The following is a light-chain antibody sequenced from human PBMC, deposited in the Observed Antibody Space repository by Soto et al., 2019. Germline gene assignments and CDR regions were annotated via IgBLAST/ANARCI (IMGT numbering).Light chain of an antibody. J-gene: IGKJ1*01. CDR2: GES. CDR3: QPYNNWCT. V-gene: IGKV3-15*01. Sequence: ITQSPSTLSAAPGARLTFSVMSSQGGSRKLAWYQHKPGQAPRLLIYGESTRATGIPARFSGSGSGTEFTLTISSLTSEDFAVYYCQPYNNWCTVGQGTQVDIK. CDR1: QGGSRK.